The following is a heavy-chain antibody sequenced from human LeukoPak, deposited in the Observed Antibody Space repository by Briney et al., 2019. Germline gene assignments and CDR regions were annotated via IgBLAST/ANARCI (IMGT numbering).Heavy chain of an antibody. CDR1: GGSISSYY. J-gene: IGHJ4*02. Sequence: ASETLSLTCTVSGGSISSYYWSWIRRPPGKGLGWIGYIYYWGSTNYNPSLKSRVTISVDTSKNQFSLKLSSVTAADTAVYYCARLSTSPQDPRFYFDYWGQGTLVTVSS. CDR3: ARLSTSPQDPRFYFDY. CDR2: IYYWGST. D-gene: IGHD5/OR15-5a*01. V-gene: IGHV4-59*08.